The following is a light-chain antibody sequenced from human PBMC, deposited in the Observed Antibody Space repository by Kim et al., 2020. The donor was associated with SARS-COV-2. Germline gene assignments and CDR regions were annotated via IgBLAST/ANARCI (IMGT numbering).Light chain of an antibody. V-gene: IGLV6-57*01. CDR1: SGSIANSH. Sequence: KTVTISCTRSSGSIANSHVHWYQQRPGSSPTTVVYDDNQRPSGVPDRFSASIDSSSNSAALTISGLKTEDEADYFCQSYDSDSQGVFGGGTKLTVL. CDR2: DDN. CDR3: QSYDSDSQGV. J-gene: IGLJ3*02.